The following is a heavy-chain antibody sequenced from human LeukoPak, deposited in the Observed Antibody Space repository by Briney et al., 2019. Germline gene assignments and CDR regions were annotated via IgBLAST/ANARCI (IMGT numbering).Heavy chain of an antibody. Sequence: GGSLRLSRAASGFTFSTHGMHWIRQSPGKGLEWVAVISYDGSDKYYADSVKGRFTISRDNSKNTLYLQVNSLRTEDTAVYYCAKDLTAQPMIDYWGQGTLVTVSS. CDR1: GFTFSTHG. V-gene: IGHV3-30*18. J-gene: IGHJ4*02. CDR2: ISYDGSDK. D-gene: IGHD3-22*01. CDR3: AKDLTAQPMIDY.